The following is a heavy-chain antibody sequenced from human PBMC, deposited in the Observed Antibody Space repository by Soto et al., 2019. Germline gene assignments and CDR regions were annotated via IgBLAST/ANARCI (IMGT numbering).Heavy chain of an antibody. D-gene: IGHD3-22*01. V-gene: IGHV4-34*01. J-gene: IGHJ5*02. Sequence: SETLSLTCAVYGGSISGYYWSWIRQPPGKGLEWIGEINHSGSTNYNPSLKSRLTISVDTSKNQFSLKLSSVTAADTAMYYCAIARQYYDCELDPWGQGTLVTVSS. CDR2: INHSGST. CDR1: GGSISGYY. CDR3: AIARQYYDCELDP.